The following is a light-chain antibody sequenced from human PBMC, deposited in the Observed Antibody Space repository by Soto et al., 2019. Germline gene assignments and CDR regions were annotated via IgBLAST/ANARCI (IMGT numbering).Light chain of an antibody. Sequence: VLTQPPSVSGAQGERVSISCTGSSPNIGAGYDVHGYQQLPGTAPKLLIYGNSNRPSGVPDRFSCSKSGTSASLAIIGLQAEDEADYYCQSYDSSLSGYVFGTGTKVTFL. CDR1: SPNIGAGYD. V-gene: IGLV1-40*01. CDR3: QSYDSSLSGYV. J-gene: IGLJ1*01. CDR2: GNS.